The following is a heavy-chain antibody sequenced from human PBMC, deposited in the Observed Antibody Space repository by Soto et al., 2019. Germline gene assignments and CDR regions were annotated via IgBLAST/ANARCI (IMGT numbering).Heavy chain of an antibody. Sequence: QVQLQESGPGLVKPSETLSLTCTVSGDSIIRSHYWSWIRQSPGKGPEWIGYVYHSGTTNYNPSLESRVTISLDTSKNQFSLKLNSVTAADTAVYYCATRPPGGTWVGVFDYWSQGTLVTVSS. V-gene: IGHV4-59*11. J-gene: IGHJ4*02. CDR1: GDSIIRSHY. CDR2: VYHSGTT. CDR3: ATRPPGGTWVGVFDY. D-gene: IGHD3-16*01.